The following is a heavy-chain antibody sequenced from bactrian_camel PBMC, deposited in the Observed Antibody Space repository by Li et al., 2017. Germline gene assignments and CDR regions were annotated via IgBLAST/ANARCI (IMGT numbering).Heavy chain of an antibody. CDR2: IVTGGGNT. CDR1: GYFSKRC. J-gene: IGHJ4*01. V-gene: IGHV3S1*01. D-gene: IGHD6*01. Sequence: VQLVESGGGSVQAEGSLRLSCAASGYFSKRCMAWFRQAPGKEREGVAAIVTGGGNTYYAGSVDGRFTISQDNGKNTLYLQMNSLKPEDTAMYYCAAGRAGIWGSCSRWEREYTDWGQGTQVTVS. CDR3: AAGRAGIWGSCSRWEREYTD.